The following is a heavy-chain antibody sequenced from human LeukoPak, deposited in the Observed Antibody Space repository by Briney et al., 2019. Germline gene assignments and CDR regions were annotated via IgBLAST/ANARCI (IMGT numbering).Heavy chain of an antibody. Sequence: GGSLRLSCAASGFTVSSNYMSWVRQAPGKGLEWVSVIYSGGSTYYADSVKGRFTISRDNAKNTLYLQMNGLRAEDTAVYYCSRSAYYDGSGNYYDYWGQGTLVTVSS. CDR1: GFTVSSNY. J-gene: IGHJ4*02. CDR2: IYSGGST. CDR3: SRSAYYDGSGNYYDY. D-gene: IGHD3-22*01. V-gene: IGHV3-53*01.